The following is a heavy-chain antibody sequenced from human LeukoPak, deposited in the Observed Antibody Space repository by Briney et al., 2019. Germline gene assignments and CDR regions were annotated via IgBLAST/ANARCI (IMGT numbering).Heavy chain of an antibody. J-gene: IGHJ4*02. Sequence: PSETLSLTCAVYGGSFSGYYWSWIRRPPGKGLEWIGEINHSGSTNYNPSLKSRVTISVDTSKNQFSLKLSSVTAADTAVYYCARKNMVRGVILDYWGQGTLVTVSS. D-gene: IGHD3-10*01. V-gene: IGHV4-34*01. CDR2: INHSGST. CDR3: ARKNMVRGVILDY. CDR1: GGSFSGYY.